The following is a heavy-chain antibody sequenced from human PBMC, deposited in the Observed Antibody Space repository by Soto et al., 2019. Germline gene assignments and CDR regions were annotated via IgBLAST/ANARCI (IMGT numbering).Heavy chain of an antibody. CDR3: ARDHLILPAHDFFYGSDV. CDR2: IPQDGVDG. D-gene: IGHD2-21*02. V-gene: IGHV3-7*03. Sequence: GGSLRLSCEVSGFIFSMYSMSWVRQTPGKGLEWVAKIPQDGVDGHYADAVKGRFTISRDNGRNSLYLQMNNLRAEDTAVYYCARDHLILPAHDFFYGSDVWGRGATVTVSS. J-gene: IGHJ6*02. CDR1: GFIFSMYS.